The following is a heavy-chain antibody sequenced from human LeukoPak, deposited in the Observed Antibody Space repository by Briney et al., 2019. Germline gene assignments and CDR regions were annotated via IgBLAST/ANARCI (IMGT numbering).Heavy chain of an antibody. D-gene: IGHD6-19*01. V-gene: IGHV3-74*01. CDR3: ARDLMAVAGTGFDY. CDR2: IDLAGDYT. J-gene: IGHJ4*02. CDR1: GFTFSDYW. Sequence: GGSLRLSCAASGFTFSDYWMHWVRQAPGKGLVWVSRIDLAGDYTTYADSVKGRFTISRDNAKDSLYLQLNSLRAEDTAIYYCARDLMAVAGTGFDYWGQGALVTVSS.